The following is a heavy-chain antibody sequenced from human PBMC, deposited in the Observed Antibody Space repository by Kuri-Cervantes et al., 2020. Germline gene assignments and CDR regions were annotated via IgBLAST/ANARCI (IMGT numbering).Heavy chain of an antibody. CDR1: GYSISSGYY. D-gene: IGHD1-26*01. CDR2: IYHSGST. V-gene: IGHV4-38-2*01. CDR3: ARVRATGGFDS. Sequence: SETLSLTCAVSGYSISSGYYWGWIRQPPGKGLEWIGSIYHSGSTYYNPSLKSRVTISLDMSKNQFSLKLSSVTAADTAVYYCARVRATGGFDSWGQGTLVTVSS. J-gene: IGHJ4*02.